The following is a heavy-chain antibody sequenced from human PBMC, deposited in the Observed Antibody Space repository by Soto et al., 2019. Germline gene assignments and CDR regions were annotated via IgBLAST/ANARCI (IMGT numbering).Heavy chain of an antibody. J-gene: IGHJ4*02. CDR3: ARDCYYGSGSYCYPQYFDY. D-gene: IGHD3-10*01. V-gene: IGHV3-48*02. CDR1: GFTFSSYS. CDR2: ISSSSTI. Sequence: GGSLRLSCAASGFTFSSYSMNWVRQAPGKGLEWVSYISSSSTIYYADSVKGRFTISRDNAKNSLYLQMNSLRDEDTAVYYCARDCYYGSGSYCYPQYFDYWGQGTLVTVCS.